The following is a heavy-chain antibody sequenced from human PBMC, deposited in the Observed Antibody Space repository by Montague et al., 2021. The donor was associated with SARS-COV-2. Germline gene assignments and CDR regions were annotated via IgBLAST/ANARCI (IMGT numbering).Heavy chain of an antibody. Sequence: TLSLTCTVSGGSISRGSYYWSWIRQPAGKGLEWIGRIYTSGTTDYSFSLKSQVTISVDTSKNQFSLKLTSVTAADTAVYYCARAHSGSWAHLDNWGQGSLVTVSS. CDR2: IYTSGTT. V-gene: IGHV4-61*02. CDR1: GGSISRGSYY. D-gene: IGHD5-12*01. CDR3: ARAHSGSWAHLDN. J-gene: IGHJ4*02.